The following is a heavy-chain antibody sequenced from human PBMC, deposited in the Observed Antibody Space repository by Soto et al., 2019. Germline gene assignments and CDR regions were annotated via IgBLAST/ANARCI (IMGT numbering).Heavy chain of an antibody. Sequence: ASVKVSCKASGYTFTSYGISWVRPAPGQGLEWMGWLSAYNGNTNYAQKLQARVTMTTDTSTSTAYIELRSLRSDDTAVYYCARGSQGGSSLLASYYYGMDVWGQGTTVTASS. D-gene: IGHD3-10*01. V-gene: IGHV1-18*04. CDR2: LSAYNGNT. J-gene: IGHJ6*02. CDR3: ARGSQGGSSLLASYYYGMDV. CDR1: GYTFTSYG.